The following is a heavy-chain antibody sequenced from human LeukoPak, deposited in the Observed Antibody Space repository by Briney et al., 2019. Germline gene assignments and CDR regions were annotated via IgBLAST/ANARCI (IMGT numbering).Heavy chain of an antibody. V-gene: IGHV4-39*01. J-gene: IGHJ6*03. CDR3: ARHAYDILTAAYYYYYYMDV. Sequence: SETLSLTCTVSGGSISSSSYYWGWIRQPPGKGLEWIGSIYYSGSTYYNPSLKSRVTISVDTSKNQFSLKLSSVTAADTAVYYCARHAYDILTAAYYYYYYMDVWGKGTTVTISS. D-gene: IGHD3-9*01. CDR1: GGSISSSSYY. CDR2: IYYSGST.